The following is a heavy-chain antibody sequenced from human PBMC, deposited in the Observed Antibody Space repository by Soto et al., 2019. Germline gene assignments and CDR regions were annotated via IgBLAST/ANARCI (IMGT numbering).Heavy chain of an antibody. V-gene: IGHV3-11*06. J-gene: IGHJ4*02. CDR3: ERSGDNYNRLYX. D-gene: IGHD1-1*01. CDR1: GFTFSDYY. Sequence: GGSLRLSCEGSGFTFSDYYISWIRQAPGKGMEWISYSSNSGTFSRYADSVKGSFSISRDNTKNLLYLQMNSLIAEDTAVYYCERSGDNYNRLYXWGQGTPFTVSX. CDR2: SSNSGTFS.